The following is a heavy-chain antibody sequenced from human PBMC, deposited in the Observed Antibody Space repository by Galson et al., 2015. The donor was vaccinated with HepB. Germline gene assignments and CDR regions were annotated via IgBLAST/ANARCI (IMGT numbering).Heavy chain of an antibody. CDR2: ISGSGGST. Sequence: SGAEVKKPGGSLRLSCAASGFTFSSYAMSWVRQAPGKGLEWVSAISGSGGSTYYADSVKGRFTISRDNSKNTLYLQMNSLRAEDTAVYYCAKDLLQGGWELPYYFDYWGQGTLVTVSS. CDR3: AKDLLQGGWELPYYFDY. V-gene: IGHV3-23*01. D-gene: IGHD1-26*01. J-gene: IGHJ4*02. CDR1: GFTFSSYA.